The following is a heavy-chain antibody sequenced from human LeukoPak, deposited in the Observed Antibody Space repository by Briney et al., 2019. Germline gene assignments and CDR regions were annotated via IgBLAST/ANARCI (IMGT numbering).Heavy chain of an antibody. CDR3: ARVVGGWFGEFRSNYYYYYMDV. Sequence: GASVKVSCKASGYTFTSYYIHWVRQAPGQGLEWMGLINPSGGSTNYAQKFQGRVTMTRDTSISTAYMELSRLRSDDTAVYYCARVVGGWFGEFRSNYYYYYMDVRGKGTTVTISS. D-gene: IGHD3-10*01. V-gene: IGHV1-2*02. J-gene: IGHJ6*03. CDR1: GYTFTSYY. CDR2: INPSGGST.